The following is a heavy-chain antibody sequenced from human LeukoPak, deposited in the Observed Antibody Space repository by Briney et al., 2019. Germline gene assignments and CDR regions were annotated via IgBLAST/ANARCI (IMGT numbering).Heavy chain of an antibody. CDR3: ARRPTGDPKFDY. CDR1: GGSISSYY. Sequence: SETLSLTCTVSGGSISSYYWTWIRQPAGKGLEWIGRFYSTGSTNYNPSLKSRVTISVDTSKNQFSLKLSTVTAADTAVYYCARRPTGDPKFDYWGQGTLVTVSS. V-gene: IGHV4-4*07. D-gene: IGHD7-27*01. J-gene: IGHJ4*02. CDR2: FYSTGST.